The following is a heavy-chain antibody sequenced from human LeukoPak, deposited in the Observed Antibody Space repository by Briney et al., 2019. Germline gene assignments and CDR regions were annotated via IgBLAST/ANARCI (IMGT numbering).Heavy chain of an antibody. V-gene: IGHV4-34*01. CDR1: GGSFSGYY. CDR3: ARGRSNHCYHSNLKRQALLDGYWYFDL. CDR2: INHSGST. Sequence: SETLSLTCAVYGGSFSGYYWSWIRQPPGKGLEWIGEINHSGSTNYNPSLKSRVTISVDTSKNQFSLKLSSVTAADTAVYYCARGRSNHCYHSNLKRQALLDGYWYFDLWGRGTLVTVSS. D-gene: IGHD3-22*01. J-gene: IGHJ2*01.